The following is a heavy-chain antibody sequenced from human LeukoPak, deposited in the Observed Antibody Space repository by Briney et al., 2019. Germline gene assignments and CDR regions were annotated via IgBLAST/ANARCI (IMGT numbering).Heavy chain of an antibody. CDR2: ISAYNGNT. J-gene: IGHJ4*02. V-gene: IGHV1-18*01. D-gene: IGHD6-25*01. CDR3: ARDCGLCPHDY. CDR1: GYTFTSYG. Sequence: ASVKVSCKGSGYTFTSYGISWVRRAPGQGLEWIGWISAYNGNTNYAQKLQGRVTMTTDTSTSTAYMELRSLRSDDTAVYYCARDCGLCPHDYWGQGTLVTVSS.